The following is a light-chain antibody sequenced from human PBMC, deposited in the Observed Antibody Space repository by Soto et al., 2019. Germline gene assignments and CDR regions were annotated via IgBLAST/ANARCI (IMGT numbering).Light chain of an antibody. CDR2: DAS. CDR3: QQYSSNLYT. Sequence: EIQMTQSPSTLSASVGDRVTITCRASQNISTHLAWYQQKPGKAPEVLIYDASTLESGVPSRFSGSGSGTKFTLTISSLQPDDFATYYCQQYSSNLYTFGQGTKLEIK. CDR1: QNISTH. J-gene: IGKJ2*01. V-gene: IGKV1-5*01.